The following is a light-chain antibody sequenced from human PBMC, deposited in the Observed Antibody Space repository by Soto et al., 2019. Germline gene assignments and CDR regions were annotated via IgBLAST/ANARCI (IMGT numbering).Light chain of an antibody. CDR1: QGIVNY. CDR2: GAS. V-gene: IGKV1-27*01. Sequence: DIQMTQSPSSLSASVGDRVTITCRASQGIVNYLAWYQHKPGKVPKLLIYGASTLQSGVPSRFSGGGSGTEFPLTISSLQPEDVATYYCQKYNSALFTFGPGTKVDIK. CDR3: QKYNSALFT. J-gene: IGKJ3*01.